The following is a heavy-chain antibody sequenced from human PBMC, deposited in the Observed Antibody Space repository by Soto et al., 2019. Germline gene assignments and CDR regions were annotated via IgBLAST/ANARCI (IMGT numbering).Heavy chain of an antibody. J-gene: IGHJ4*02. V-gene: IGHV4-61*01. D-gene: IGHD2-2*02. Sequence: SETLSLTCTVPGGSVNIGTYYWSWLRQPPGKGQEAIGFIHYSDRTNYNPALTSRVSMSVDTSKNEFSLKVTSENAADTAVYYCATRFYTSGVLFDYWGQGTPVTVS. CDR3: ATRFYTSGVLFDY. CDR1: GGSVNIGTYY. CDR2: IHYSDRT.